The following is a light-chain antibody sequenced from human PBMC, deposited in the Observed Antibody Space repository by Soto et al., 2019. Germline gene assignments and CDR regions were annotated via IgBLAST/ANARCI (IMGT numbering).Light chain of an antibody. CDR1: WYNIGKNL. V-gene: IGLV1-47*01. Sequence: QSVLAQPPSASGTPGQTVTISCSGGWYNIGKNLGYWYQQFPGTAPKLLIYMTNQRPSGVPDRFSGSKSGSSASLAVSGLRSEDKAVYYCAAGDDSLRAWVFGGGTQLTVL. CDR3: AAGDDSLRAWV. CDR2: MTN. J-gene: IGLJ3*02.